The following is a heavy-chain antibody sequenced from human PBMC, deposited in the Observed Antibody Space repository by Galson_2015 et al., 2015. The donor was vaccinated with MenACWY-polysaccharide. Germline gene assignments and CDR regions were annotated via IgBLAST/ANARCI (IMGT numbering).Heavy chain of an antibody. CDR2: IKQDGSEK. CDR1: GFTFSSFW. Sequence: SLRLCCAASGFTFSSFWMSWVRQAPGKGLEWVAIIKQDGSEKYYVDSVKGRFSISRDNAKNSLYLQMNSLRSEDTAVYYCARDPLDSSGYTRGSVFDLWGRGTLVTVSS. CDR3: ARDPLDSSGYTRGSVFDL. D-gene: IGHD3-22*01. J-gene: IGHJ2*01. V-gene: IGHV3-7*01.